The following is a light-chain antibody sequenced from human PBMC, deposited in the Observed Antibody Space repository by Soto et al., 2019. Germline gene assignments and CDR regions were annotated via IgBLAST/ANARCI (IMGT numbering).Light chain of an antibody. CDR1: QSVSNN. Sequence: EIVMTQSPATLSVSPGERATLSCRASQSVSNNLAWYQQKPGQAPRLLIYGASTRATGIPARFSGSGSGTEFTLTVSSLQSEEFAVYYCQQYNTGPRTFGQGTKVEIK. CDR2: GAS. J-gene: IGKJ1*01. V-gene: IGKV3-15*01. CDR3: QQYNTGPRT.